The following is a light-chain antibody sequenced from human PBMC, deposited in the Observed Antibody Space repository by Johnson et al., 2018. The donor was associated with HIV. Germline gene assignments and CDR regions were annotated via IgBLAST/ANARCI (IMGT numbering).Light chain of an antibody. J-gene: IGLJ1*01. CDR2: DNN. CDR3: ATWDSSLSVYV. CDR1: SSNIGNNY. V-gene: IGLV1-51*01. Sequence: QSVLTQPPSVSAAPGQKVTISCSGSSSNIGNNYVSWYQQLPGTAPKLLIYDNNKRPSGIPDRFSGSTSGTSATLGITGLQTGDEADYHCATWDSSLSVYVFGTGTKVTVL.